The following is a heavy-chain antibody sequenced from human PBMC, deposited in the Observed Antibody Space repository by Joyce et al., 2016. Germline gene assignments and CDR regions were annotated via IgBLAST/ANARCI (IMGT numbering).Heavy chain of an antibody. CDR3: ARDGPKTTWDPGYYFDF. D-gene: IGHD1-14*01. J-gene: IGHJ4*02. CDR1: GFTFSGHS. V-gene: IGHV3-30*04. Sequence: QVKLVESGGGVVQPGRPLRLSCAASGFTFSGHSMHWVRQAPGKGLDWVAIISYEGKNTYYGDSMKGRFTISRDNSKNTVYLQVDSLRTEDTAVYYCARDGPKTTWDPGYYFDFWGQGTLVTVSS. CDR2: ISYEGKNT.